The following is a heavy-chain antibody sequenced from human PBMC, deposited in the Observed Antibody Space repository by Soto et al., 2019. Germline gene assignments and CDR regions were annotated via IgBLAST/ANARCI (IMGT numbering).Heavy chain of an antibody. CDR1: GGSISSSSYY. D-gene: IGHD2-8*01. V-gene: IGHV4-39*07. Sequence: SETLSLTCTVSGGSISSSSYYWGWIRQPPGKGLEWIGEINHSGSTNYNPSLKSRVTISVDTSKNQFSLKLSSVTAADTAVYYCASSVRRYYFDYWGQGTLVTVSS. CDR2: INHSGST. J-gene: IGHJ4*02. CDR3: ASSVRRYYFDY.